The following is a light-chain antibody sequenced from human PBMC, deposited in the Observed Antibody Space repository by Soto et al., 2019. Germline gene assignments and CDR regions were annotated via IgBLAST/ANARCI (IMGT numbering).Light chain of an antibody. V-gene: IGKV1-5*03. J-gene: IGKJ1*01. Sequence: DIQMTQSPSALSASVGDRVIITFGAIQSISSWLAWYQQKPRKAPKLLIYKASSLESGVPSRFSGSGSGTEFTLTISSLEPDDFATYHCQQYNSYSVPSFGQGTKVDIK. CDR3: QQYNSYSVPS. CDR2: KAS. CDR1: QSISSW.